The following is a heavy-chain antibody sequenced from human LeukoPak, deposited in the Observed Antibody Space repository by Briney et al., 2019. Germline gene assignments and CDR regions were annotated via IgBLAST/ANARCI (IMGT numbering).Heavy chain of an antibody. CDR2: IRYDGSNK. V-gene: IGHV3-30*02. CDR1: GFTFSSYG. D-gene: IGHD2-2*01. J-gene: IGHJ3*02. CDR3: AREKDSPDSTEWDAFDI. Sequence: PGGSLRLSCAASGFTFSSYGMHWVRQAPGKGLEWVAFIRYDGSNKYYADSVKGRFTISRDNAKNSLYLQMNSLRAEDTAVYYCAREKDSPDSTEWDAFDIWGQGTMVTVSS.